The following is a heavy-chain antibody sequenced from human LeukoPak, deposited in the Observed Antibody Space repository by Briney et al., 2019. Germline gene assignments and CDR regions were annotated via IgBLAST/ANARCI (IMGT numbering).Heavy chain of an antibody. CDR1: GFTFSSYA. CDR2: ISYDGSNK. CDR3: GRGKELLGAFDI. D-gene: IGHD1-26*01. J-gene: IGHJ3*02. V-gene: IGHV3-30*04. Sequence: PGRSLRLSCAASGFTFSSYAMHWVRQAPGKGLGWVAVISYDGSNKYYADSVKGRFTISRDNSKNTLYMQMNSLRAEDTAVYYCGRGKELLGAFDIWGQGTMVTVSS.